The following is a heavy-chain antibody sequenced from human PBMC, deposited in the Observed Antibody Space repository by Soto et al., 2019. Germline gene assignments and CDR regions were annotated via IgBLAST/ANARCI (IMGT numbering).Heavy chain of an antibody. V-gene: IGHV4-59*01. CDR2: FYNSGST. CDR1: GGSIRSFS. J-gene: IGHJ4*02. CDR3: ARGVYCSGGTCYSRLSPGPAYLDY. Sequence: SETLSLTCSVSGGSIRSFSWSWIRQPPGRGLEWIGYFYNSGSTNYNPSLKSRATISVDTSKNQFSLKLSSVTAADTAMYYCARGVYCSGGTCYSRLSPGPAYLDYWGQGTLVTVSS. D-gene: IGHD2-15*01.